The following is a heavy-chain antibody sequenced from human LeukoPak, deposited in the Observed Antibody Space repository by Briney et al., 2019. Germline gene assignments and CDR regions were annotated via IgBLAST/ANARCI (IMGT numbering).Heavy chain of an antibody. CDR2: IYSSGT. V-gene: IGHV4-4*07. CDR3: ARDRHVSGNYRFDS. CDR1: ASSTISAY. J-gene: IGHJ4*02. Sequence: SESLSPICTVTASSTISAYTSSIPQPAGKGLDWIGRIYSSGTDYNPSLKSRVTMSVDTSKNQFSLKLTSVTAADTALYYCARDRHVSGNYRFDSWGQGTLVTVSS. D-gene: IGHD1-26*01.